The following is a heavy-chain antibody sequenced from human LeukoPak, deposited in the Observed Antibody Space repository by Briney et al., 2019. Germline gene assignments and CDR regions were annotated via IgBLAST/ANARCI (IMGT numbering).Heavy chain of an antibody. V-gene: IGHV1-69*13. CDR2: IIPIFGTA. CDR3: AKDRRRVQYPDSLDL. D-gene: IGHD2-21*01. J-gene: IGHJ5*02. CDR1: GGTFSSYA. Sequence: ASVKVSCKASGGTFSSYAISWVRQAPGQGLEWMGGIIPIFGTANYAQKFQGRVTITADESTSTAYMELSSLRSEDTAVYYCAKDRRRVQYPDSLDLWGQGTLVTVSS.